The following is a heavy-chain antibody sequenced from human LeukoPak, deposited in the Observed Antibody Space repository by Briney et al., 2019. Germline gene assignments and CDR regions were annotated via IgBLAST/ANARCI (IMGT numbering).Heavy chain of an antibody. J-gene: IGHJ4*02. Sequence: PSETLSLTCAVYGGSFSGYYWSWIRQPPGKGLEWIGEINHSGSTNYNPSLKSRVTISVDTSKNQFSLKLSSVTAADTAVYYCARGRGYRTYSYDHNRDYFDYWGQGTLVTVSS. CDR2: INHSGST. D-gene: IGHD5-18*01. CDR1: GGSFSGYY. CDR3: ARGRGYRTYSYDHNRDYFDY. V-gene: IGHV4-34*01.